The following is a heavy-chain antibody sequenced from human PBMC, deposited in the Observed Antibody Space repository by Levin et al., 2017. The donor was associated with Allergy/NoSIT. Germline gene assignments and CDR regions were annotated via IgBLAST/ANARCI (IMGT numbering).Heavy chain of an antibody. CDR1: GYTFRVYG. CDR2: ISPNNGHT. D-gene: IGHD6-19*01. Sequence: ASVKVSCKASGYTFRVYGIIWVRQAPGEGLEWLGWISPNNGHTKVSHKVQGRVTMTTDASTTTAYLDIRSLTSDDTAVYYCARDLGTGSYDNAFEIGGQGTLVSVSS. V-gene: IGHV1-18*01. J-gene: IGHJ3*02. CDR3: ARDLGTGSYDNAFEI.